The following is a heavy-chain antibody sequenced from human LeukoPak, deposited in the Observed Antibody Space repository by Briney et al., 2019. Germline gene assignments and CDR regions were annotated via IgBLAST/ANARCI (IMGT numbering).Heavy chain of an antibody. Sequence: PGGSLRLSCAASGFTFSRNTMHWVRQAPGKGLEGVAVISYDGPNKYYADSVKGRFTISRDNSKNTLYLQMNSLSAEDTAVYYCARDDGAQSAVDYWGPGTLVTVSS. J-gene: IGHJ4*02. CDR1: GFTFSRNT. CDR2: ISYDGPNK. V-gene: IGHV3-30*03. CDR3: ARDDGAQSAVDY.